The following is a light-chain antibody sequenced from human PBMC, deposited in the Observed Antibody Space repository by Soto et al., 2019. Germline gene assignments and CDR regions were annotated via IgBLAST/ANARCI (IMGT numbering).Light chain of an antibody. CDR2: AAS. CDR1: QGVNSY. Sequence: DIQLTQSPSVLSSSVGDRVTITCRASQGVNSYLAWYQQKPGEVPKLLIYAASTLHTGIPSRFSGSGSGTEFTLTISSLQPEDFATYYCQQLNSYPRTFGQGTKVEIK. J-gene: IGKJ1*01. CDR3: QQLNSYPRT. V-gene: IGKV1-9*01.